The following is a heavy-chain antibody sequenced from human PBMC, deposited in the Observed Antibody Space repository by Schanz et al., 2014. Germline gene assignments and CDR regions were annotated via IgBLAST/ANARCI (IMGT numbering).Heavy chain of an antibody. J-gene: IGHJ4*02. CDR2: IWSDGSGK. CDR3: AKDSTHIDIVLVPTAIDY. D-gene: IGHD2-2*01. CDR1: GFTFSSYG. Sequence: QVQLVESGGGVVQFGRSLRLSCVASGFTFSSYGMHWVRQAPGKGLEWVAVIWSDGSGKYYADSVKGRVTISRDNAKNSVSLQMRRLRVEDTAVYYCAKDSTHIDIVLVPTAIDYWGQGTLVTVSS. V-gene: IGHV3-33*06.